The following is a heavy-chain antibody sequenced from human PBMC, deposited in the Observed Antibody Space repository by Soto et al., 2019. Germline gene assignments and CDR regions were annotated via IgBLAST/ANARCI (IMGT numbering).Heavy chain of an antibody. CDR3: ASSGIVGREVNTWFDP. D-gene: IGHD3-22*01. CDR1: AGSITASC. CDR2: ISYRGST. J-gene: IGHJ5*02. Sequence: PSETLSLTCTVSAGSITASCWCWIRQPLGKALEWIGYISYRGSTNYNPSLKSRLTISIDTSKSQISLKLTSMTTADTAVYYCASSGIVGREVNTWFDPWGQGTLVTVSS. V-gene: IGHV4-59*01.